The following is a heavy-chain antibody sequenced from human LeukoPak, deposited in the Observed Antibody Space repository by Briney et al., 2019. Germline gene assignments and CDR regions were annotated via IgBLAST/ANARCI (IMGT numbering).Heavy chain of an antibody. V-gene: IGHV4-34*01. CDR1: GGSFSGYY. Sequence: SESLSLTCAVYGGSFSGYYWSWIRQPPGKGLEWIGEINHSGSTNYNPSLKSRVTISVDTSKNQFSLKLSSVTAADTAVYYCARGFSGLRRWFDPWGQGTLVTVSS. D-gene: IGHD4-17*01. CDR3: ARGFSGLRRWFDP. J-gene: IGHJ5*02. CDR2: INHSGST.